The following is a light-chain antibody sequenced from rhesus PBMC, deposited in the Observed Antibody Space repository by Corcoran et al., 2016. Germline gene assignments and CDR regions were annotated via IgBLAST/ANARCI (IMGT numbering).Light chain of an antibody. J-gene: IGKJ2*01. CDR2: AAS. Sequence: DIQMTQSPSSLSASVGDTVTITCRASQGISSYLNWFQQKPGKAPKVLTYAASRLESGVPSRFSGSGSGTEFTLTISSLQPEDFAGYYCLQYNTYPYSFGQGTKVEIK. CDR3: LQYNTYPYS. V-gene: IGKV1-28*02. CDR1: QGISSY.